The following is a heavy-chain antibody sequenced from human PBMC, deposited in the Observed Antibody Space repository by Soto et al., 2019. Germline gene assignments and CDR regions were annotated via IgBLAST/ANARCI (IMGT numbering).Heavy chain of an antibody. J-gene: IGHJ4*02. Sequence: PGGSLRLSCAASGFTFSSYAMHWVRQAPGKGLEWVAVISYDGSNKYYADSVKGRFTISRDNSKNTLYLQMNSLRAEDTAVYYCARGPTMYGGSPLFDYWGKGTLVTVSS. V-gene: IGHV3-30-3*01. CDR1: GFTFSSYA. CDR2: ISYDGSNK. D-gene: IGHD5-12*01. CDR3: ARGPTMYGGSPLFDY.